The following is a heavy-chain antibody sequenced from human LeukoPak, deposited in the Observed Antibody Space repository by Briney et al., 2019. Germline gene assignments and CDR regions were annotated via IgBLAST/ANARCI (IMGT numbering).Heavy chain of an antibody. V-gene: IGHV4-59*01. Sequence: SETLSLTCTVSTGSISSYYWSWIRQPPGKTLEWIGFIYYSGSTNYNPSLTSRVTISVDTSKNQFSLKLTSVTAADTAVYYCARVRSSSSLSPWYFDLWGRGTLVTVSS. CDR1: TGSISSYY. J-gene: IGHJ2*01. CDR2: IYYSGST. D-gene: IGHD6-13*01. CDR3: ARVRSSSSLSPWYFDL.